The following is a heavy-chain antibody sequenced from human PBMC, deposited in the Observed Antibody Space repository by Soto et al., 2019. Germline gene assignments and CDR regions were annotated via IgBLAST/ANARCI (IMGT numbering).Heavy chain of an antibody. Sequence: SCKASGGTFSSYAISWVRQAPGKGLEWVAVISNDGNNKYYGDSVKGRFTISRDNSKNTLYLQMNSLRAEDTAVYYCAKDAYSSGWYGYFDYWGQGTQVTVSS. J-gene: IGHJ4*02. V-gene: IGHV3-30*04. D-gene: IGHD6-19*01. CDR3: AKDAYSSGWYGYFDY. CDR2: ISNDGNNK. CDR1: GGTFSSYA.